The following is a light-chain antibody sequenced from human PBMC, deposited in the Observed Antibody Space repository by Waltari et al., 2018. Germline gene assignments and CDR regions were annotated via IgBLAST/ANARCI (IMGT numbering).Light chain of an antibody. V-gene: IGKV3-15*01. J-gene: IGKJ5*01. CDR3: QQYNNWPPMT. Sequence: IVMTQSPANLSVSPGERATLSCRASQSVSSNLAWYQQKPGQAPRLLIYGASTRATGIPARFSGSGSGTEFTLTISSLQSEDLALYYCQQYNNWPPMTFGQGTRLEIK. CDR2: GAS. CDR1: QSVSSN.